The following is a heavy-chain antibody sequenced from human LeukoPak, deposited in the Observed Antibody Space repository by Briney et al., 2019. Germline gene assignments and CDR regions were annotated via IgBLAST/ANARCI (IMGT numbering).Heavy chain of an antibody. CDR1: GGSVSSGNYY. J-gene: IGHJ5*02. V-gene: IGHV4-61*01. CDR2: ISYSGRT. Sequence: SETLSLTCTVSGGSVSSGNYYWTWIRQPPGRGLEWIGYISYSGRTNYNPSLKGRVTISVDTSKNQFSPKLSSVTAADTAVYSCARDLSLEAAGTFDPWGQGTLVTVPS. CDR3: ARDLSLEAAGTFDP. D-gene: IGHD6-13*01.